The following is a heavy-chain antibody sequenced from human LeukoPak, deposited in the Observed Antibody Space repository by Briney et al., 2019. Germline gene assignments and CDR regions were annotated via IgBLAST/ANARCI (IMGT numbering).Heavy chain of an antibody. Sequence: PGGSLRLSCAASGFTFSTYSMNWVRQAPWKGLEWVSSISSSSGYIYYADSVKGRFTISRDNAKNSLYLQMNSLRAEDTAVYYCARGNSVAGTDISYWGQGTLVTVSS. CDR2: ISSSSGYI. J-gene: IGHJ4*02. CDR3: ARGNSVAGTDISY. D-gene: IGHD6-19*01. CDR1: GFTFSTYS. V-gene: IGHV3-21*01.